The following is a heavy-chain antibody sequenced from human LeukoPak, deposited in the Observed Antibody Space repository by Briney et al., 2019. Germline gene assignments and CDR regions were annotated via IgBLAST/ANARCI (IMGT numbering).Heavy chain of an antibody. Sequence: ASVKVSCKASGYTFTGYYMHWVRQAPRQGLEWMGWINPNSGGTNYAQKFQGRVTMTRDTSISTAYMELSRLRSDDTAVYYCARSRATMIVVVIGLVDYWGQGTLVTVSS. CDR3: ARSRATMIVVVIGLVDY. CDR1: GYTFTGYY. CDR2: INPNSGGT. D-gene: IGHD3-22*01. J-gene: IGHJ4*02. V-gene: IGHV1-2*02.